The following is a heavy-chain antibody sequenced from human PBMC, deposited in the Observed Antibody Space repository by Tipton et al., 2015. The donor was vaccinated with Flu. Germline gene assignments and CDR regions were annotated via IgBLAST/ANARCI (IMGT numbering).Heavy chain of an antibody. Sequence: TLSLTCTVSGGSISSYYWSWIRQPAGKGLEWIGRIYSSGSTNYNPSLKSRVTMSVDTSKNQFSLKLTSVTAADTAVYYCASYSGSYEVDYWGQGTLVTVSS. CDR1: GGSISSYY. CDR2: IYSSGST. J-gene: IGHJ4*02. V-gene: IGHV4-4*07. D-gene: IGHD1-26*01. CDR3: ASYSGSYEVDY.